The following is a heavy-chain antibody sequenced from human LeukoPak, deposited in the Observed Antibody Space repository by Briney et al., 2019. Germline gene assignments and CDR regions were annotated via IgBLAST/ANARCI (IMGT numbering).Heavy chain of an antibody. V-gene: IGHV3-7*04. D-gene: IGHD5-12*01. CDR3: ARVRLVTTQYDAFAM. Sequence: GGSLRLYCAAPGFTLSGSAMTWVRQAPGKGLEWVANVKEDGSEKYYVDSVKGRFTISRDNTKNSLYLQMDSLRAEDTAVYFCARVRLVTTQYDAFAMWGEGTMVTVSS. J-gene: IGHJ3*02. CDR1: GFTLSGSA. CDR2: VKEDGSEK.